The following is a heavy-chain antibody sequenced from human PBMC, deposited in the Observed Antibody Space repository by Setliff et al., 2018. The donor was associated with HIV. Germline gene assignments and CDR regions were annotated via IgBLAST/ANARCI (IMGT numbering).Heavy chain of an antibody. Sequence: SVKVSCKTSGYTFTQSHDLHWVRQVPGQGPEWMGWINLVTTKTAYLQKFQGRVTITADKSTSTAYMELSSLRSEDTAVYYCARDTSRYSGYDYPPNYYYYGMDVWGQGTTVTVSS. CDR3: ARDTSRYSGYDYPPNYYYYGMDV. V-gene: IGHV1-3*01. CDR1: GYTFTQSHD. D-gene: IGHD5-12*01. CDR2: INLVTTKT. J-gene: IGHJ6*02.